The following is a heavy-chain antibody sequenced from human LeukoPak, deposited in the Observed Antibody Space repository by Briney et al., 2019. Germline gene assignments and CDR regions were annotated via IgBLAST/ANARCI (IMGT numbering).Heavy chain of an antibody. Sequence: GGSLRLSCAASGFTFDDYAMHWVRQAPGKGLEWVSGISWNSGSIGYADSVKGRFTISRDNAKNSLYLQMNSLRAEDTALSYCAKDRGSMVRGVIASWGQGTLVTVSS. D-gene: IGHD3-10*01. J-gene: IGHJ4*02. CDR2: ISWNSGSI. V-gene: IGHV3-9*01. CDR1: GFTFDDYA. CDR3: AKDRGSMVRGVIAS.